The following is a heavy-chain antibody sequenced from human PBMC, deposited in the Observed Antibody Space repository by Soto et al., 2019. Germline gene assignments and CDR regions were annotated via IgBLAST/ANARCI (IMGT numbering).Heavy chain of an antibody. Sequence: EVQLLESGGGLVQPGGSLRLSCAASGFTFNNYAMTWVRQAPGKGLEWVSAIGGGGDTTSYADSVKGRFTVSRDGSKITLYLQRSSLRAEDKAVYYCAKGRAGSDSLTPRVDFWGQGTLVTVSS. V-gene: IGHV3-23*01. CDR3: AKGRAGSDSLTPRVDF. CDR2: IGGGGDTT. J-gene: IGHJ4*02. D-gene: IGHD3-10*01. CDR1: GFTFNNYA.